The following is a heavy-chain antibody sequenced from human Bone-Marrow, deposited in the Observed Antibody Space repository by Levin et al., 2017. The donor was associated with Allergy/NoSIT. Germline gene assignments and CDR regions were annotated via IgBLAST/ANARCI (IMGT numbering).Heavy chain of an antibody. Sequence: SGPTLVKPTQTLTLTCSFSGFSLSTPGVGVGWIRQPPGKALQWLALIYRDDDQRYIPSLKSRLTITKDNSKNHVVLTMTNMDPVDTGTYYCAHRRPSRVGEPPPQYFDYWGQGTLVIVSS. CDR3: AHRRPSRVGEPPPQYFDY. CDR1: GFSLSTPGVG. V-gene: IGHV2-5*02. CDR2: IYRDDDQ. J-gene: IGHJ4*02. D-gene: IGHD3-10*01.